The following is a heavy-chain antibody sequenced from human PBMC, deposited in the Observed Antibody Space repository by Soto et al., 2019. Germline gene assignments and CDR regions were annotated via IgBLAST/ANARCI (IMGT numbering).Heavy chain of an antibody. J-gene: IGHJ6*02. CDR2: IKQDGSEK. CDR1: GFTLWSYG. V-gene: IGHV3-7*03. Sequence: GGSLRISCAAPGFTLWSYGVSWVRQAPGKGLEWVANIKQDGSEKYYVDSVKGRFTISRDNAKNSLYLQMNSLRAEDTAVYYCARWGERVVPAANSYYYYYGMDVWGQGTTVTASS. D-gene: IGHD2-2*01. CDR3: ARWGERVVPAANSYYYYYGMDV.